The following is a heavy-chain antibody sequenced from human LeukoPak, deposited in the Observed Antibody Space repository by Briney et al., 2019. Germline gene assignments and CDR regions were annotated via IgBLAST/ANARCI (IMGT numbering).Heavy chain of an antibody. Sequence: GGSLRLSCAASGFTFSSYWMNWARQAPGKGLEWVASINHNGNVNYYVDSVKGRFTISRDNAKNSLYLQMNNPRDEDTAIYYCAGLSDHVYWGQGTLVTVSS. CDR2: INHNGNVN. J-gene: IGHJ4*02. V-gene: IGHV3-7*01. D-gene: IGHD5/OR15-5a*01. CDR1: GFTFSSYW. CDR3: AGLSDHVY.